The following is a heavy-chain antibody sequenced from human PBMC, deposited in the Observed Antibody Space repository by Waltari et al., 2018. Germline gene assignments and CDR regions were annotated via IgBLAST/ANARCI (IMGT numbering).Heavy chain of an antibody. D-gene: IGHD2-15*01. CDR1: GGSFSGYY. CDR2: INHSGST. Sequence: QVQLQQWCAGLLKPSETLSLTCAVSGGSFSGYYWSWIRQRPGKGLEWIGVINHSGSTNYNPYLKSRVTISVDTSKNQFSLKLSSVTAADTAVYYCARRGYCSGGSCYSTFDPWGQGTLVTVSS. J-gene: IGHJ5*02. V-gene: IGHV4-34*01. CDR3: ARRGYCSGGSCYSTFDP.